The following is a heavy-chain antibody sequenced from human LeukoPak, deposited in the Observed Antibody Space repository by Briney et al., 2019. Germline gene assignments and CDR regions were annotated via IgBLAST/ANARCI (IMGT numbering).Heavy chain of an antibody. J-gene: IGHJ4*02. CDR2: IYYSGST. CDR3: ARVYGSGNDY. V-gene: IGHV4-59*01. CDR1: GGSISSYY. D-gene: IGHD3-10*01. Sequence: SETLSLTCTVSGGSISSYYGSWIRQPPGKGLEWIGYIYYSGSTNYNPSLKSRVTISVDTSKNQFSLKLSSVTAADTAVYYCARVYGSGNDYWGQGTLVTVSS.